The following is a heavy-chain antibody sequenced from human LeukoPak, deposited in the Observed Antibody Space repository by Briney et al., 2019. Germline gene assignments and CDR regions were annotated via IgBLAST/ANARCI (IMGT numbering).Heavy chain of an antibody. J-gene: IGHJ6*02. CDR3: ARGGEAAAGYYYYYGMDV. CDR2: INTNTGNP. V-gene: IGHV7-4-1*01. CDR1: GYTFTSYA. D-gene: IGHD6-13*01. Sequence: GASVKVSCKASGYTFTSYAMNWVRQAPGQGLEWMGWINTNTGNPTYAQGFTGRFVFSLDTSVSTAYLQICSLKAEDTAVYYCARGGEAAAGYYYYYGMDVWGQGTTVTVCS.